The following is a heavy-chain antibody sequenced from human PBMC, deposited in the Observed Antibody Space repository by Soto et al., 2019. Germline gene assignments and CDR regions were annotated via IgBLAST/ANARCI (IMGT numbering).Heavy chain of an antibody. CDR3: ARYVAHYYGSGSQPPDY. Sequence: ETLSLTCAVYGGSFSGYYWSWIRQPPGKGLEWIGEINHSGSTNYNPSLKSRVTISVDTSKNQFSLKLSSVTAADTAVFYCARYVAHYYGSGSQPPDYWGQGTLVTVS. V-gene: IGHV4-34*01. J-gene: IGHJ4*02. CDR1: GGSFSGYY. D-gene: IGHD3-10*01. CDR2: INHSGST.